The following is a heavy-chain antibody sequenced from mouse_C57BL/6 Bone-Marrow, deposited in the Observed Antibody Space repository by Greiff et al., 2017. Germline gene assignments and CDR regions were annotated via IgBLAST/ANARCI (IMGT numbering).Heavy chain of an antibody. Sequence: QVQLQQSGAELAKPGASVQLSCKASGYTFTSYWMHWVKQRPGQGLEWIGYINPSSGYTKYNQKFKDKATLTADKSSSTAYMQLSSLTYEDSAVYYCARDYGSSYWYFDVWGTGTTVNVSS. D-gene: IGHD1-1*01. CDR1: GYTFTSYW. CDR3: ARDYGSSYWYFDV. CDR2: INPSSGYT. J-gene: IGHJ1*03. V-gene: IGHV1-7*01.